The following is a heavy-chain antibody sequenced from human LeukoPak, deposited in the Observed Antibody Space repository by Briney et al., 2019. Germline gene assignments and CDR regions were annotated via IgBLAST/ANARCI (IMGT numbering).Heavy chain of an antibody. CDR1: GYTFSDHY. Sequence: ASVKVSCKASGYTFSDHYMHWVRQAPGQGLEWMGWIKLGSGGTNYAQKFKGRVTMTRDMSISTAYMELSSLRSDDTAVYYCARDLGGNSFDYWGQGTLVTVSS. J-gene: IGHJ4*02. V-gene: IGHV1-2*02. D-gene: IGHD4-23*01. CDR2: IKLGSGGT. CDR3: ARDLGGNSFDY.